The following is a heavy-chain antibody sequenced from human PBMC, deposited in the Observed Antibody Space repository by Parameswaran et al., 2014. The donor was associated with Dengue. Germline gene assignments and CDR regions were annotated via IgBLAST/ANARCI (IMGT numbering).Heavy chain of an antibody. D-gene: IGHD2-2*01. V-gene: IGHV6-1*01. Sequence: KWIRQSPSRGLEWLGRTYYRSKWYNDYAVSVKSRITINPDTSKNQFSLQLNSVTPEDTAVYYCAREQRPALPALTHYYYYYGMDVWGQGTTVTVSS. CDR3: AREQRPALPALTHYYYYYGMDV. CDR2: TYYRSKWYN. J-gene: IGHJ6*02.